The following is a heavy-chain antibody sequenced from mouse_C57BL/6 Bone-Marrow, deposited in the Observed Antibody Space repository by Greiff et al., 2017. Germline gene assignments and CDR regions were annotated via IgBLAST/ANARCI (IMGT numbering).Heavy chain of an antibody. J-gene: IGHJ1*03. CDR2: ISSGGDYI. D-gene: IGHD1-1*01. V-gene: IGHV5-9-1*02. CDR1: GFTFSSYA. CDR3: TRVGYYGSRRYFDV. Sequence: RVESGEGLVKPGGSLKLSCAASGFTFSSYAMSWVRQTPEKRLEWVAYISSGGDYIYYADTVKGRFTISRDNARNTLYLQMSSLKSEDTAMYYCTRVGYYGSRRYFDVWGTGTTVTVSS.